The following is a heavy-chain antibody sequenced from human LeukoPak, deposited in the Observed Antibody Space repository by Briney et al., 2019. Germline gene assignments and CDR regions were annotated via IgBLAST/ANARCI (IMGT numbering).Heavy chain of an antibody. Sequence: KTSETLSLTCTVSGGSISSYYWSWIRQPPGKGLEWIGYIYYSGSTNYNPSLKSRVTISVDTSKNQFSLKLSSVTAADTAVYYCARDKAAMVQFLDPWGQGTLVTVSS. CDR3: ARDKAAMVQFLDP. J-gene: IGHJ5*02. V-gene: IGHV4-59*12. CDR2: IYYSGST. D-gene: IGHD5-18*01. CDR1: GGSISSYY.